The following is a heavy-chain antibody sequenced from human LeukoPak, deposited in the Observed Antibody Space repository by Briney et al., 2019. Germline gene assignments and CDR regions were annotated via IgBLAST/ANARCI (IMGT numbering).Heavy chain of an antibody. CDR1: GYSISSGYY. CDR2: IYHSGST. J-gene: IGHJ3*02. CDR3: ARAAAAGFHAFDI. V-gene: IGHV4-38-2*01. D-gene: IGHD6-13*01. Sequence: SETLSLTCAVSGYSISSGYYWGWIRQPPGKGLEWIGSIYHSGSTYYNPSLKSRVTISVDTSKNQFSLKLSSVTAADTAVYYCARAAAAGFHAFDIWGQGTMVTVYS.